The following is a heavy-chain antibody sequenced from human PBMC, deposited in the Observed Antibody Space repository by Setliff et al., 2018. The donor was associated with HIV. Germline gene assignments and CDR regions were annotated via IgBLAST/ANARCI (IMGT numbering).Heavy chain of an antibody. Sequence: LSLTCTVSGGSISTDYWTWVRQSAGKGLEWIGRIQTSEGTKYNPSLNSRVTVSIDTPKNQLSLDLTSVTAADTAVYYCARGGYGSGNAYYFADWGQGTLVTVSS. CDR3: ARGGYGSGNAYYFAD. CDR2: IQTSEGT. V-gene: IGHV4-4*07. D-gene: IGHD3-10*01. CDR1: GGSISTDY. J-gene: IGHJ4*02.